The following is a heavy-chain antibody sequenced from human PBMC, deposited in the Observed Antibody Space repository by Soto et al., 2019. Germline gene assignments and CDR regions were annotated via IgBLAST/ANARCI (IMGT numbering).Heavy chain of an antibody. Sequence: SETLSLTCPVSGGSVSSVGFHWAWIRQPPGKGLEWIGYIYNSGSTDYSPSLESRVTISVDTSKNQYSLKLTSVTAADTAVYFCARDSYNFDDWGQGILVTVSS. CDR3: ARDSYNFDD. V-gene: IGHV4-61*08. CDR2: IYNSGST. D-gene: IGHD5-18*01. J-gene: IGHJ4*02. CDR1: GGSVSSVGFH.